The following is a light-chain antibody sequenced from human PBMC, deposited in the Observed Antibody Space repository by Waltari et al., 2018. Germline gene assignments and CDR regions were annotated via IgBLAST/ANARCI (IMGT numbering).Light chain of an antibody. CDR3: QQYTNWPLT. Sequence: PSCWASQSIRSTLAWYQQKPGQAPRLLIYDASTRATGIPVRFSGSGSGTYFTLTISSLQSEDFAVYYCQQYTNWPLTFGGGTKAEI. CDR2: DAS. CDR1: QSIRST. V-gene: IGKV3D-15*01. J-gene: IGKJ4*01.